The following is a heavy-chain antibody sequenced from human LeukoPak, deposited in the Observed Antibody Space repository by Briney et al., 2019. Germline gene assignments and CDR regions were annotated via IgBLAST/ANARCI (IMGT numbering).Heavy chain of an antibody. CDR1: GYTFTSYG. D-gene: IGHD6-19*01. Sequence: GASVKVSCKASGYTFTSYGISWVRQAPGQGLEWMGLISAYNGNTNNAQKLQGRVTMTTHTSTRTAYMELRSLRSDDTAVYYCARYTSGRLNPGFYHYYMDVWGKGTTVTVSS. J-gene: IGHJ6*03. CDR2: ISAYNGNT. V-gene: IGHV1-18*01. CDR3: ARYTSGRLNPGFYHYYMDV.